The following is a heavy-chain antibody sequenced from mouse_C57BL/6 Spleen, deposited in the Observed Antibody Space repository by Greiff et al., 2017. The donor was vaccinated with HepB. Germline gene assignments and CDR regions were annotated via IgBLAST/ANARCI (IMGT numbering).Heavy chain of an antibody. D-gene: IGHD2-4*01. V-gene: IGHV5-17*01. CDR3: ASPYDSFAY. CDR2: ISSGSSTI. Sequence: EVKLVESGGGLVKPGWSLKLSCAASGFTFSDYGMHWVRQAPEKGLEWVAYISSGSSTIYYADTVKGRFTISRDNAKNTLFLQMTSLRSEDTAMYYCASPYDSFAYWGQGTLVTVSA. CDR1: GFTFSDYG. J-gene: IGHJ3*01.